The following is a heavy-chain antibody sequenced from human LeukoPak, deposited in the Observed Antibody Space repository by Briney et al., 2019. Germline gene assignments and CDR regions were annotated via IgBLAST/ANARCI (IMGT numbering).Heavy chain of an antibody. CDR1: GDSITSGHC. CDR3: ARVNYVGLTGYCPYDF. CDR2: IYHSGVA. V-gene: IGHV4-38-2*02. D-gene: IGHD3-9*01. Sequence: SETLSLTCSVSGDSITSGHCWAWIRQPPGKGLEWIGSIYHSGVAYSNASLNSRVTMSVSTSRNQFSLNVTSVTAADTAVYYCARVNYVGLTGYCPYDFWGQGILVTVSS. J-gene: IGHJ4*01.